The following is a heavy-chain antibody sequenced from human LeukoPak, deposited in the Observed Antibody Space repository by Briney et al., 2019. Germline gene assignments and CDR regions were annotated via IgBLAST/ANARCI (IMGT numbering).Heavy chain of an antibody. CDR3: ARVREDPWNSAPHAFDI. J-gene: IGHJ3*02. CDR2: IYYSGSS. V-gene: IGHV4-39*07. Sequence: PSETLSLTCTVSGGSSRSSSYYWGWIRQPPGKGLEWIGSIYYSGSSYYNPSLKGRVTISVDTSKSQFSLKLSSVTAADTAVYYCARVREDPWNSAPHAFDIWGQGTMVTVSS. CDR1: GGSSRSSSYY. D-gene: IGHD1-1*01.